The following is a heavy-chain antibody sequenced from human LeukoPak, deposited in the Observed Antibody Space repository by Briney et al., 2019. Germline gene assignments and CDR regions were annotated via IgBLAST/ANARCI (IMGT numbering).Heavy chain of an antibody. J-gene: IGHJ6*02. CDR2: ISGSAHKI. CDR1: GITFSNYA. Sequence: GGSLRLSCVASGITFSNYAVSWVRQAPEKGLDWVSVISGSAHKIRYADSAKGRFTISRDNSENIVYLQMNNLRAEDTAVYYCAKPRSMDVWGQGTTVTVSS. CDR3: AKPRSMDV. V-gene: IGHV3-23*01.